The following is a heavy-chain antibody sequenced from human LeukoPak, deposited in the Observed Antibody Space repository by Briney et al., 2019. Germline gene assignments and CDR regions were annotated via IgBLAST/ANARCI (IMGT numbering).Heavy chain of an antibody. J-gene: IGHJ4*02. CDR2: IIPIFGAA. V-gene: IGHV1-69*06. D-gene: IGHD1-1*01. CDR1: GYTFTSYG. Sequence: GASVKVSCKASGYTFTSYGISWVRQAPGQGLEWMGGIIPIFGAANYAQKFQGRVTITADKSTSTAYMELSSLRSEDTAVYYCARGLTPKTQRGDFDYWGQGTLVTVSS. CDR3: ARGLTPKTQRGDFDY.